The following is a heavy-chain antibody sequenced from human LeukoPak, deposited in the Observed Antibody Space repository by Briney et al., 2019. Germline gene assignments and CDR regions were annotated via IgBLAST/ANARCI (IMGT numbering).Heavy chain of an antibody. J-gene: IGHJ3*02. CDR1: GGSISSSSYY. CDR2: IYYSGST. Sequence: SETLSLTCTVSGGSISSSSYYWGWIRQPPGKGLEWIGSIYYSGSTYYNPSLKSRVTISVDTSKNQFSLKLSSVTAADTAVYYCARSLSRQWLVRAGDAFDIWGQGTMVTVSS. V-gene: IGHV4-39*07. D-gene: IGHD6-19*01. CDR3: ARSLSRQWLVRAGDAFDI.